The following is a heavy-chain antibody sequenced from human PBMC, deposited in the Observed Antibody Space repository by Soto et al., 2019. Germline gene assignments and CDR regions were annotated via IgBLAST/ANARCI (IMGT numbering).Heavy chain of an antibody. CDR3: ASEPMVRGVFFDY. D-gene: IGHD3-10*01. J-gene: IGHJ4*02. V-gene: IGHV4-39*01. CDR2: IYYSGST. CDR1: GGSISSSSYY. Sequence: SETLSLTCTVSGGSISSSSYYWGWIRQPPGKGLEWIGSIYYSGSTYYNPSLKSRVTISVDTSKNQFSLKLSSVTAADTAVYYCASEPMVRGVFFDYWGQGTLVTVSS.